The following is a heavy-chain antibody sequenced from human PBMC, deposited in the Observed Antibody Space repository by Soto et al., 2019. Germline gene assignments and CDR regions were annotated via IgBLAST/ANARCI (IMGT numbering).Heavy chain of an antibody. V-gene: IGHV4-34*01. CDR2: ISHRRIT. CDR3: VREEAVQWFSKGYYGMDV. J-gene: IGHJ6*02. Sequence: ETLSLTCGGSGGSFSGYFWTWIRQPPGGGLEWIGEISHRRITNYNPSLKSRVTISLDTGRNHISLKLTSVTAADTAVYYCVREEAVQWFSKGYYGMDVWGQGTTVTVSS. CDR1: GGSFSGYF. D-gene: IGHD6-13*01.